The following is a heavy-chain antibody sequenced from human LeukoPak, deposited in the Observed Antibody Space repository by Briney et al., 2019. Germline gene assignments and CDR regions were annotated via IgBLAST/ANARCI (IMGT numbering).Heavy chain of an antibody. V-gene: IGHV3-53*01. CDR2: IYGGGST. CDR3: ARRSGSLDAFDI. CDR1: GLSVSSNF. J-gene: IGHJ3*02. Sequence: PGGSLRLSCAATGLSVSSNFMSWVRQAPGKGLEWVSVIYGGGSTYYADSVKGRFTISRDTPKNTLYLQMNSLRVEDTAVYYCARRSGSLDAFDIWGQGTMVTVSS. D-gene: IGHD1-26*01.